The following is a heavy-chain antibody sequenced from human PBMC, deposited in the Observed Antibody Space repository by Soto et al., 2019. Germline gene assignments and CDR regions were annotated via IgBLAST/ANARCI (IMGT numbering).Heavy chain of an antibody. D-gene: IGHD2-15*01. J-gene: IGHJ6*02. CDR2: MYYSGHT. CDR1: GGSISSGGYY. CDR3: AGDKGYCRGGSCYRTVDV. Sequence: PSETLSLTCTVSGGSISSGGYYWSLIRQHPGKGLEWIGYMYYSGHTDYNPSLKSRVTISVDTSQNQFSLKLSSVTAADTAVYYCAGDKGYCRGGSCYRTVDVWGQGTTVTVSS. V-gene: IGHV4-31*03.